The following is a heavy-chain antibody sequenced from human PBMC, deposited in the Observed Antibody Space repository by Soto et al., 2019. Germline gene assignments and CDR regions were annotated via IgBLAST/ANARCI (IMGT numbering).Heavy chain of an antibody. Sequence: ASVKVSCKASGYTSTGYYMHWVRQAPGQGLEWMGWINPNSGGTNYAQKFQGRVTMTRDTSISTAYMELSRLRSDDTAVYYCARATLGGYDYGLPSDYWGQGTLVTVYS. CDR2: INPNSGGT. CDR1: GYTSTGYY. V-gene: IGHV1-2*02. D-gene: IGHD5-12*01. J-gene: IGHJ4*02. CDR3: ARATLGGYDYGLPSDY.